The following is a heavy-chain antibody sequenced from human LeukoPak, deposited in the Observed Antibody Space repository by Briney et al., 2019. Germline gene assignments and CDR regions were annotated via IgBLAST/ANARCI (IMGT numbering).Heavy chain of an antibody. CDR1: GFTVSSSY. V-gene: IGHV3-66*02. J-gene: IGHJ4*02. CDR3: GRPLYGDEIDY. Sequence: PGGSLRLSCAASGFTVSSSYMIWVRQAPGKGLEWVSIIYGGGSTYYADSVKGRFIISRDNSKSTLYLQMNSLRAEDTAVYYCGRPLYGDEIDYWGQGTLVTVYS. CDR2: IYGGGST. D-gene: IGHD4-17*01.